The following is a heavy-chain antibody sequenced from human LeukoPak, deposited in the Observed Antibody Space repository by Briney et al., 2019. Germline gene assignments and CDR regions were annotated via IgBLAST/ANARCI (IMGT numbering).Heavy chain of an antibody. CDR3: AKPNAADYYDSSGSYFDY. D-gene: IGHD3-22*01. CDR1: GYTFTSYG. CDR2: ISAYNGNT. J-gene: IGHJ4*02. V-gene: IGHV1-18*01. Sequence: ASVKVSCKASGYTFTSYGISWVRQAPGQGLEWMGWISAYNGNTNYAQKLQGRVTMTTDTSTSTAYMELRSLRSDDTAVYYCAKPNAADYYDSSGSYFDYWGQGTLVTVSS.